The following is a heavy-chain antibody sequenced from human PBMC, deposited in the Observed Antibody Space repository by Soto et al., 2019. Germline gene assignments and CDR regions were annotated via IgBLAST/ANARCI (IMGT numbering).Heavy chain of an antibody. V-gene: IGHV3-30-3*01. CDR2: ISYDGSNK. J-gene: IGHJ4*02. CDR3: ARDNKRYCSGGNCYSASDY. Sequence: QVQLVESGGGVVQPGRSLRLSCAASGFTFSSHAMHCVRQAPGKGLEWVSVISYDGSNKYYADSVKGRFTISRDNSKNTLYLQMNSLRAEDTAVFYCARDNKRYCSGGNCYSASDYWGQGTLVTVSS. D-gene: IGHD2-15*01. CDR1: GFTFSSHA.